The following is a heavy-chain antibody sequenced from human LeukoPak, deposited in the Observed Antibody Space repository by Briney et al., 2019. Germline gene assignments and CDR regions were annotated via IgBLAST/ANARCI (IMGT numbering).Heavy chain of an antibody. D-gene: IGHD1-1*01. CDR3: TRDKQQLDDY. J-gene: IGHJ4*02. V-gene: IGHV3-11*05. CDR2: ISSSSRYA. Sequence: GGSLRLSCAASGFTFSNYYMSWIRQAPGKGLEWVSDISSSSRYANYADSVKGRFTISRDNAKKSLYLQMNSLRAEDTAVYYCTRDKQQLDDYWGQGTLVAVSS. CDR1: GFTFSNYY.